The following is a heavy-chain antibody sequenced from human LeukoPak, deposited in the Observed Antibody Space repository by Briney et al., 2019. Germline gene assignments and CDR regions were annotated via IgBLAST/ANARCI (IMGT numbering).Heavy chain of an antibody. D-gene: IGHD2-2*01. CDR1: GFTFSVSS. CDR3: ARLGYCGSTSCRNLYFFDY. CDR2: IDPTSNHI. Sequence: GGSLRLSCAASGFTFSVSSINWVRRAPGKGLEWVSSIDPTSNHIYYADAVKGRFTISRDNAQNSVYLQLNSLRAEDTAVYYCARLGYCGSTSCRNLYFFDYWGQGTLVTVSS. J-gene: IGHJ4*02. V-gene: IGHV3-21*04.